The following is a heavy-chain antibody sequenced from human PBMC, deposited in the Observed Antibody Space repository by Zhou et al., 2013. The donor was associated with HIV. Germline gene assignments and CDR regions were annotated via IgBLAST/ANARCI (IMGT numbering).Heavy chain of an antibody. CDR3: ASNLYYYDSSGYYPGYLQH. Sequence: QVQLVQSGAEVKKPGSSVKVSCKASGGTFSSYAISWVRQAPGQGLEWMGGIIPIFGTANYAQKFQGRVTITADESTSTAYMELSSLRSEDTAVYYCASNLYYYDSSGYYPGYLQHWGQGTLVSVSS. D-gene: IGHD3-22*01. V-gene: IGHV1-69*12. CDR2: IIPIFGTA. CDR1: GGTFSSYA. J-gene: IGHJ1*01.